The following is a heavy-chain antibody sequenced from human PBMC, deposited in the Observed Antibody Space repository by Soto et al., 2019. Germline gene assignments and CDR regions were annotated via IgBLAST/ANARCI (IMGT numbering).Heavy chain of an antibody. D-gene: IGHD3-16*01. Sequence: PGGSLRLSCAASGFTVSSNYMSWVRQAPGKGLEWVSVIYSGGSTYYADSVKGRFTISRHNSKHTLYLQMNSLRAEDTAVYYCAGVGGGLHCYYMDVWGKGTTVTVSS. J-gene: IGHJ6*03. CDR2: IYSGGST. CDR3: AGVGGGLHCYYMDV. V-gene: IGHV3-53*04. CDR1: GFTVSSNY.